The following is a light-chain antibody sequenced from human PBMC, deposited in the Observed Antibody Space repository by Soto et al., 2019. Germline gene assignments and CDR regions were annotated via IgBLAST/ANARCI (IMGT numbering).Light chain of an antibody. CDR2: GAS. V-gene: IGKV3-20*01. Sequence: EIVLTQSPGTMSLSPGERVTLSCRASQTVTRSYLAWYQQKPGQAPRLLIYGASIRATGIPDRFSGSWSGTDFTLTISRLEPEDFAVYYCQQYGTSPRTFGQGTKVAIK. CDR3: QQYGTSPRT. CDR1: QTVTRSY. J-gene: IGKJ1*01.